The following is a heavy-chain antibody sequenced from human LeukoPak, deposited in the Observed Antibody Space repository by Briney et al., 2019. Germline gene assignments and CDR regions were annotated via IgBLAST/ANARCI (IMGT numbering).Heavy chain of an antibody. CDR2: IGGNGDTT. Sequence: GGSLRLSCAASGFNFRNYPMHWVRQASGKGLEYVSAIGGNGDTTYYEDSVKGRVTISRDNSKNTLYLQLSSLRVEDTAVYYCVKDEGYCSSVSCSPSYRGQGTLVTVSS. CDR3: VKDEGYCSSVSCSPSY. J-gene: IGHJ4*02. V-gene: IGHV3-64D*06. CDR1: GFNFRNYP. D-gene: IGHD2-2*01.